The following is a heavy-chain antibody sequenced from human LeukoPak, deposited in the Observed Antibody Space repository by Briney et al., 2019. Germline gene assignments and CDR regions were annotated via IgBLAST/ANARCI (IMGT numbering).Heavy chain of an antibody. V-gene: IGHV4-39*01. CDR3: ASINKDIAVVPDALADY. J-gene: IGHJ4*02. CDR1: GGSISSSSYY. CDR2: IYYSGST. D-gene: IGHD2-2*01. Sequence: SDTLSLTCTVSGGSISSSSYYWGWSRQPPGKGLEWIGSIYYSGSTYYNPSLKSRVTISVDTSKNQFSLKLSSLTAAGTAEYYCASINKDIAVVPDALADYWGQGTLVTVSS.